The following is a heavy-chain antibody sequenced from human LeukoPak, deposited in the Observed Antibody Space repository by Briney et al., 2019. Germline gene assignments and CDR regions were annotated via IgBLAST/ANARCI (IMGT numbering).Heavy chain of an antibody. CDR3: ARPLCLGELYAFDI. Sequence: PSETLSLTCTVSGGSISSNTYYWGWVRQPPGKGLEWFGSIYSSGSTYYNPSFESRVTISVDTSKNQFSLKLSSVTAADAAVYYCARPLCLGELYAFDIWGQGTVVTVSS. CDR1: GGSISSNTYY. V-gene: IGHV4-39*01. D-gene: IGHD3-16*01. CDR2: IYSSGST. J-gene: IGHJ3*02.